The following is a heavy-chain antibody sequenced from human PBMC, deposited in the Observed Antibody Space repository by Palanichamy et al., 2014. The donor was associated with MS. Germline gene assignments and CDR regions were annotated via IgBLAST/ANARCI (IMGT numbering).Heavy chain of an antibody. CDR1: GGSLSGYQ. J-gene: IGHJ6*02. D-gene: IGHD2-21*01. Sequence: QVQLQQWGAGLVKPSETLSLTCAVHGGSLSGYQWTWIRQSPGKGLEWIGEINQSGITKYSPTLKSRATISLDTTKYHFSLNLTSVTAADTAVYYCARAPLFRADLDGMDVWGQGTTVTVSS. CDR3: ARAPLFRADLDGMDV. CDR2: INQSGIT. V-gene: IGHV4-34*01.